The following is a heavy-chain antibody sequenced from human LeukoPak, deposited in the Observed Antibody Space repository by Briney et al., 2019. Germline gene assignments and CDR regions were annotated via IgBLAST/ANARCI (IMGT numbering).Heavy chain of an antibody. Sequence: GGSLRLSCAASGFTFNTYEMNWVRQAPGKGLEWVSYISSSGSTIYYADYVKGRFTISRDNAKNSLYLQMNSLRAEDTAVYYSARGGWDYVFNYWGQGTLVTVSS. CDR1: GFTFNTYE. V-gene: IGHV3-48*03. D-gene: IGHD6-19*01. CDR2: ISSSGSTI. J-gene: IGHJ4*02. CDR3: ARGGWDYVFNY.